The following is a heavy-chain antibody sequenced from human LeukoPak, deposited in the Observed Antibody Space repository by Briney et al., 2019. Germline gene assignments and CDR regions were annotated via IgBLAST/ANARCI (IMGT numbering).Heavy chain of an antibody. CDR2: TYYRSKWDN. V-gene: IGHV6-1*01. D-gene: IGHD1-26*01. CDR1: GDSVSSNTAA. CDR3: ARDGGGTYSSTRRYYFDY. J-gene: IGHJ4*02. Sequence: SQTLSLTCAVSGDSVSSNTAAWNWIRQSPSRGLEWLGRTYYRSKWDNDYAESVKSRIIINPDTSKNQFSLQLSSVTPEDTGVYYCARDGGGTYSSTRRYYFDYWGQGTLVTVSS.